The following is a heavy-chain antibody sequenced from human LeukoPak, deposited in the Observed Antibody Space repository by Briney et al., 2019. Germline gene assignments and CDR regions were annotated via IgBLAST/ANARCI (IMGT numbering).Heavy chain of an antibody. Sequence: SETLSLTCTVSGGSISNYYWTWIRQPPGKRLEWIGFIYDSGSTNHNPSLKSRVTISVDTSTNQFSLNLSSVTAADTAVYYCARVLPSGDGFDIWGQGTMVTVSS. D-gene: IGHD3-10*01. CDR2: IYDSGST. J-gene: IGHJ3*02. V-gene: IGHV4-59*01. CDR3: ARVLPSGDGFDI. CDR1: GGSISNYY.